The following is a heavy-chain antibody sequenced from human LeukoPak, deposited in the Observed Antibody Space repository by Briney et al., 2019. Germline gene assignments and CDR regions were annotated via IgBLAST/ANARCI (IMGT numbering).Heavy chain of an antibody. CDR1: GDSVSSKSAS. J-gene: IGHJ4*02. V-gene: IGHV6-1*01. Sequence: SQTLSLTCAISGDSVSSKSASWNWIRQSPSRGLEWLGRTYSRSKWFSDYAVSVKSRITVSPDTSKNQFSLHLTSVTPDDTAVYYCARGTGSLDYWGQGTLVTVSS. CDR3: ARGTGSLDY. CDR2: TYSRSKWFS. D-gene: IGHD1-26*01.